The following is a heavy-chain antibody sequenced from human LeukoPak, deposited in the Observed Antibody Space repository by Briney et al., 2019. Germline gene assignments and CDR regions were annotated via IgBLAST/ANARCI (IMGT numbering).Heavy chain of an antibody. CDR1: GGSISSYY. CDR2: IYYSGST. V-gene: IGHV4-59*12. J-gene: IGHJ4*02. CDR3: AREEVVTAWNY. D-gene: IGHD2-21*02. Sequence: SETLSLTCTVSGGSISSYYWSWIRQPPGKGLEWIGYIYYSGSTNYNPSLKSRVTISVDTSKNQFSLKLSSVTAADTAVYYCAREEVVTAWNYWGQGTLVTVSS.